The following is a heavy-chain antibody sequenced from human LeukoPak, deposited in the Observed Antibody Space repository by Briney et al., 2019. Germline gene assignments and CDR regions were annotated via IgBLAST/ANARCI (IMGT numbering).Heavy chain of an antibody. Sequence: PGGSLRLSCAASGFTFSSYAMSWVRQAPGKWLEWDSAITGSGGSTYYADSVKGRFTISRDNSKNTLYLQMNSLRAEDTAVYYYAKYSSSGIRYYFDYSGQGTLVTVSS. CDR1: GFTFSSYA. CDR3: AKYSSSGIRYYFDY. CDR2: ITGSGGST. D-gene: IGHD3-22*01. J-gene: IGHJ4*02. V-gene: IGHV3-23*01.